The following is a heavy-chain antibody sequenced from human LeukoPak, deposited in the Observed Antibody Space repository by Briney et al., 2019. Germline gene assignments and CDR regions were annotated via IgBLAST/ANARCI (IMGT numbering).Heavy chain of an antibody. D-gene: IGHD2-2*01. CDR1: GGSISSYY. Sequence: SETLSLTCTVSGGSISSYYWSWIRQPPGKGLEWIGYIYYSGSTNYNPSLKSRVTISVDTSKNQFSLRLSSVTAADTAVYYCARVPCSSTSCYHYYYYMDVWGKGTTVTVSS. CDR3: ARVPCSSTSCYHYYYYMDV. CDR2: IYYSGST. J-gene: IGHJ6*03. V-gene: IGHV4-59*01.